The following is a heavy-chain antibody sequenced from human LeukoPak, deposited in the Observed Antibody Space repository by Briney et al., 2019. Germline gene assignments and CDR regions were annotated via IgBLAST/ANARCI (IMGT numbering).Heavy chain of an antibody. J-gene: IGHJ4*02. Sequence: PGGSLILSCAASGFTFSSYAMSWVRQAPGKGLEWVSAISGSGGSPYYADSVKGRFTISRDNSKNTLYLQMNSLRAEDTAVYYCARDLGTTGTTVYWGQGTLVTVSS. CDR2: ISGSGGSP. CDR3: ARDLGTTGTTVY. D-gene: IGHD1-1*01. CDR1: GFTFSSYA. V-gene: IGHV3-23*01.